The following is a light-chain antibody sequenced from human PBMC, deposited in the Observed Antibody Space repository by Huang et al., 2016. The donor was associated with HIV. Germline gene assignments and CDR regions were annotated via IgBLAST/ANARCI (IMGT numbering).Light chain of an antibody. CDR3: QQFYSTPIT. V-gene: IGKV4-1*01. J-gene: IGKJ5*01. CDR1: QSLLYRSNNNNY. CDR2: WAS. Sequence: DIVMTQSPDSLAVSLGERVTINCKSSQSLLYRSNNNNYVAWYQQKPGQPPKLLIYWASTRESGVPDRFSGSGSGTDFTLTISSLQAEDVAVYHCQQFYSTPITFGQGHDWRLN.